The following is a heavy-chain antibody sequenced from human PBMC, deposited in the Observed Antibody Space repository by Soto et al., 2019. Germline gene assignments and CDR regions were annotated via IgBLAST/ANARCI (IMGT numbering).Heavy chain of an antibody. J-gene: IGHJ5*02. CDR3: ARDPYSSTSAPRFDP. CDR1: RGYISSSNW. CDR2: IYHSGST. D-gene: IGHD6-6*01. V-gene: IGHV4-4*02. Sequence: SETLSLTYAVSRGYISSSNWWSWVRQPPGKGLEWIGEIYHSGSTNYNPSLKSRVTISVDKSKNQFSLKLSSVTAADTAVYYCARDPYSSTSAPRFDPWGQGTLVTVSS.